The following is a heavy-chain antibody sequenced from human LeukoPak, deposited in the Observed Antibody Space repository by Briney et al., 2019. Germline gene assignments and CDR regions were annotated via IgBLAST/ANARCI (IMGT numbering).Heavy chain of an antibody. V-gene: IGHV4-4*02. D-gene: IGHD5-12*01. CDR3: ARGITSGPRRYDVRNFDY. Sequence: PSETLSLTCAVSGGSISSSNWWSWVRQPPGKGLEWIGEIYHSGGTYYNPSLKSRVTISVDTSKNQFSLKLSSVTAADTAVYYCARGITSGPRRYDVRNFDYWGQGTPVTVSS. CDR1: GGSISSSNW. CDR2: IYHSGGT. J-gene: IGHJ4*02.